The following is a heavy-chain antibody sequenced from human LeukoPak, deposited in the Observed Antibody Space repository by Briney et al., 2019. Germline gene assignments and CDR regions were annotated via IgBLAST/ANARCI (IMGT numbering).Heavy chain of an antibody. CDR1: GFTFRSYW. CDR2: IKEDGSEK. CDR3: ARGGYSYTWPPSYYYGMDV. J-gene: IGHJ6*02. Sequence: GGSLRLSCAASGFTFRSYWMSWVRQAPGKGLEWVANIKEDGSEKYYVDSVKGRFTISRDNAKNSLYLQMNSLRADDTAVYYCARGGYSYTWPPSYYYGMDVWGQGTTVTASS. D-gene: IGHD5-18*01. V-gene: IGHV3-7*05.